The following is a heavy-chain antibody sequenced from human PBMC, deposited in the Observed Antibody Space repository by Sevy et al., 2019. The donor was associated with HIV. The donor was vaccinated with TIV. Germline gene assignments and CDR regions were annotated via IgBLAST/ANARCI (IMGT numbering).Heavy chain of an antibody. D-gene: IGHD3-10*01. J-gene: IGHJ6*03. CDR1: GYTLTELS. CDR2: FDPEDGET. V-gene: IGHV1-24*01. CDR3: ATAFSGSGNEFYYYMDV. Sequence: ASVKVSSKVSGYTLTELSMHWVRQAPGKGLEWMGGFDPEDGETIYAQKFQGRVTMTEDTSTDTAYMELSSLRSEDTAVYYCATAFSGSGNEFYYYMDVWGKGTTVTVSS.